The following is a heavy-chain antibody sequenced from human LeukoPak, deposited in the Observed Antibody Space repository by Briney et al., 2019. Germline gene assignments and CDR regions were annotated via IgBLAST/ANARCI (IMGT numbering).Heavy chain of an antibody. CDR2: INPSGGST. CDR3: ARDSGMVRGTVDY. CDR1: GGTFSNYA. V-gene: IGHV1-46*01. D-gene: IGHD3-10*01. Sequence: ASVKVSCKASGGTFSNYAISWVRQAPGQGLEWMGIINPSGGSTSYAQKFQGRVTMTRDTSTSTVYMELSSLRSEDTAVYYCARDSGMVRGTVDYWGQGTLVTVSS. J-gene: IGHJ4*02.